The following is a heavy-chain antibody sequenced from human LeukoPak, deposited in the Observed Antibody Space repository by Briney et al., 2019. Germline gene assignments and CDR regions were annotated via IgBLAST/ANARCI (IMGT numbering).Heavy chain of an antibody. V-gene: IGHV4-39*01. J-gene: IGHJ4*02. CDR3: AMYYDILTGYPPSNFDY. CDR2: IYYSGST. CDR1: GGSISSSRYY. D-gene: IGHD3-9*01. Sequence: SETLSLTCTVSGGSISSSRYYWGWVRQPPGKGLEWIGSIYYSGSTYYNPSLKSRVTISVDTSKNQFSLELSSVTAADTAVYYCAMYYDILTGYPPSNFDYWGQGTLVTVSS.